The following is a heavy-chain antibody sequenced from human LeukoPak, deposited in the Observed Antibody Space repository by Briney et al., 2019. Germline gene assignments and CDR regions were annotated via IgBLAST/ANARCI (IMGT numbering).Heavy chain of an antibody. CDR1: GFTFSSYG. J-gene: IGHJ4*02. CDR3: AREGYYYCSCYYLYY. V-gene: IGHV3-30*03. CDR2: ISYDGGNK. D-gene: IGHD3-22*01. Sequence: PGGSLRLSCAASGFTFSSYGMHWVRQAPGKGLEWVAAISYDGGNKYYADSVKGRFTISRDNSKNTLYLQMNSLRAEDTARYYCAREGYYYCSCYYLYYWGQGALVTVSS.